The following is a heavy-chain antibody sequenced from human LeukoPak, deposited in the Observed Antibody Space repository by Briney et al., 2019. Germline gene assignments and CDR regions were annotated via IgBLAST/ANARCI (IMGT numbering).Heavy chain of an antibody. CDR2: INADNGNT. CDR1: GYTFTSYA. V-gene: IGHV1-3*03. J-gene: IGHJ4*02. Sequence: ASVKVSCKASGYTFTSYAIHWVRQAPGQRLGWMGWINADNGNTKYSQEFQGRVTITRDTSASTAYMELSSLRSEDTAVYYCARDNDSRDPPHFDYWGQGTLVTVSS. D-gene: IGHD3-16*01. CDR3: ARDNDSRDPPHFDY.